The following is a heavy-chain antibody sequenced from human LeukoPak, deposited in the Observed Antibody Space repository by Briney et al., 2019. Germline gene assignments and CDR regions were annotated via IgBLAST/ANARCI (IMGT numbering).Heavy chain of an antibody. V-gene: IGHV1-46*01. J-gene: IGHJ4*02. CDR1: GYTXTSYY. Sequence: GASVKVSCKASGYTXTSYYIHWVRQAPGQGLEWMGIINPAGGSTTYAQKFQGSRLTLTRDTSTSTVYMELSSLRSEDTAVYYCARGRGVHDSHTYDYFDYWGQGSLVTVSS. D-gene: IGHD3-22*01. CDR2: INPAGGST. CDR3: ARGRGVHDSHTYDYFDY.